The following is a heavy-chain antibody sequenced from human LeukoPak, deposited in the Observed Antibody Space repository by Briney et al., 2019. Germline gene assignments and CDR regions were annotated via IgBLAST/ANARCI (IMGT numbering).Heavy chain of an antibody. CDR1: GGTFSSYA. V-gene: IGHV1-69*06. Sequence: ASVKVSCKASGGTFSSYAITWVRQAPGQGLEWMGGIIPIFGTANYAQKFQGRVTITADKSTSTAYMELSSLRSEDTAVYYCARGLLAVAGLDYWGQGTLVTVSS. CDR2: IIPIFGTA. CDR3: ARGLLAVAGLDY. J-gene: IGHJ4*02. D-gene: IGHD6-19*01.